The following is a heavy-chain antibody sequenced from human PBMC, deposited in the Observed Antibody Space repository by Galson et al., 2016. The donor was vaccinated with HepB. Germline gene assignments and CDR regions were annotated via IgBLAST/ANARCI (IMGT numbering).Heavy chain of an antibody. D-gene: IGHD7-27*01. Sequence: SLRLSCAASGFVFSNFGMHWVRQAPGKGLEWVAVTWYDGSNGHYADSVKGRFIISRDNSQNTLYLQMTNVRVEDTGVYFCARKRPGDWPTAYYDIDRWGQGTTVTVS. J-gene: IGHJ6*02. CDR1: GFVFSNFG. V-gene: IGHV3-33*01. CDR2: TWYDGSNG. CDR3: ARKRPGDWPTAYYDIDR.